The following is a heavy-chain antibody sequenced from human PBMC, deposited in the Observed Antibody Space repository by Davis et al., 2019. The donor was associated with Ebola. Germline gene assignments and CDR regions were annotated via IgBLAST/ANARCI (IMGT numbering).Heavy chain of an antibody. CDR1: GFTFSDYY. V-gene: IGHV3-72*01. CDR2: IRDKTYSYTT. CDR3: TRHGCSGGSCYPFDY. J-gene: IGHJ4*02. D-gene: IGHD2-15*01. Sequence: GESLKISCAASGFTFSDYYMDWVRQAPGKGLEWIGRIRDKTYSYTTEYAASVIGRFTISRDDSKNTAYLQMNSLKTEDTAVYYCTRHGCSGGSCYPFDYWGQGTLVTVSS.